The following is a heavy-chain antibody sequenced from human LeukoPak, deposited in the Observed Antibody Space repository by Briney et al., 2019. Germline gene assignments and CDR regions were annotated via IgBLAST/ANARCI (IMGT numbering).Heavy chain of an antibody. Sequence: SETLSLTCTVSGGSISSYYWSWIRQSPGKGLECIGYIHYTGSTNYNPSLKSRVTISVETSKNQFSLKLKSVTAADTAVYYCARGGYYGSGNDFRFDPWGQGTMVTVSS. CDR2: IHYTGST. CDR1: GGSISSYY. D-gene: IGHD3-10*01. CDR3: ARGGYYGSGNDFRFDP. J-gene: IGHJ3*01. V-gene: IGHV4-59*01.